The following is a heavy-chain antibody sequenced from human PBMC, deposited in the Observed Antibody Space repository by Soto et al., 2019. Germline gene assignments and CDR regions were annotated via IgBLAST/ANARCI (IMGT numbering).Heavy chain of an antibody. CDR1: GYTFTSYG. V-gene: IGHV1-18*01. CDR2: ISAYNGNT. D-gene: IGHD3-22*01. Sequence: ASVKVSCKASGYTFTSYGISWVRQAPGQGLEWMGWISAYNGNTNYAQKLQGRVTMTTDTSTSTAYMELRSLRSDDTAVYYCARITTPYYDSSGFDYWGQGTLVTVSS. CDR3: ARITTPYYDSSGFDY. J-gene: IGHJ4*02.